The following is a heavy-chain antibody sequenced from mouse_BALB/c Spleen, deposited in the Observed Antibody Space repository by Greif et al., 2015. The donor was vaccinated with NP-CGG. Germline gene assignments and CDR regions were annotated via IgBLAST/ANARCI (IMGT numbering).Heavy chain of an antibody. Sequence: EVQVVESGGGLVKPGGSLKLSCAASGFTFSDYYMYWVRQTPEKRLEWVATISDGGSYTYYPDSVRGRFTISRDNAKNNLYLQMSSLKSEDTAMYYCARDKGYGIYFDYWGQGTTLTVSS. J-gene: IGHJ2*01. D-gene: IGHD2-10*02. CDR3: ARDKGYGIYFDY. CDR1: GFTFSDYY. CDR2: ISDGGSYT. V-gene: IGHV5-4*02.